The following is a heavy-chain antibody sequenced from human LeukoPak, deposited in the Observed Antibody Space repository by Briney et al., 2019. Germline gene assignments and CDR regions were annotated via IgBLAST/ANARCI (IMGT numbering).Heavy chain of an antibody. V-gene: IGHV3-74*01. Sequence: GGSLRLSCAASGFTFSSYWMHWVRQGPGKGLVWVSRIKSDGSSTSYADSVKGRFTISRDNSKNTLYLQMNSLRAEDTAVYYCAKSAVGIDYWGQGTLVTVSS. CDR2: IKSDGSST. CDR3: AKSAVGIDY. CDR1: GFTFSSYW. D-gene: IGHD6-19*01. J-gene: IGHJ4*02.